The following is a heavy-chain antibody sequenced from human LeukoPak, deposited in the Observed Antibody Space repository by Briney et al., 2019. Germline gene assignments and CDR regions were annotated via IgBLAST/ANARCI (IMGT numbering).Heavy chain of an antibody. V-gene: IGHV4-39*07. D-gene: IGHD3-22*01. Sequence: SETLSLTCTISGGSISSSSYYWGWIRQPPGKGLEWIGSIYYSGSTYCNPSLKSRVTISVDTSKNQFSLKLSSVTAADTAVYYCASIRGTTYYYDSSGLYYYYYMDVWGKGTTVTVSS. CDR1: GGSISSSSYY. J-gene: IGHJ6*03. CDR3: ASIRGTTYYYDSSGLYYYYYMDV. CDR2: IYYSGST.